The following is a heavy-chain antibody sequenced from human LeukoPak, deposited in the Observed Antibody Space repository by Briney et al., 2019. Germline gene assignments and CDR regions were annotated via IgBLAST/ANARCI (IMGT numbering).Heavy chain of an antibody. J-gene: IGHJ3*02. D-gene: IGHD6-13*01. V-gene: IGHV1-69*08. CDR2: IIPILGTA. CDR1: GGTFISYT. CDR3: ARDAGQPRAFDI. Sequence: GASVKVSCKASGGTFISYTISWVRQAPGQGLEWMGRIIPILGTANYAQKFQGRVTITADKSTSTAYMELSSLRSEDTAVYYCARDAGQPRAFDIWGQGTMVTVSS.